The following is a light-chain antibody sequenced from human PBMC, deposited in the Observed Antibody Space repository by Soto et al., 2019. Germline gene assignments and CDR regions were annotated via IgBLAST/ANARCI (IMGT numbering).Light chain of an antibody. Sequence: DIQMTQSPSTLSASEGDRFTISCRASQIVSICLAWYQQKTGRVPKLLIYKSSIVESGVPSRFSGSGSGTEFTLTISSLQPDDFATYYCQQFNTSPCTFGQGTKVDIK. CDR3: QQFNTSPCT. CDR1: QIVSIC. CDR2: KSS. J-gene: IGKJ1*01. V-gene: IGKV1-5*03.